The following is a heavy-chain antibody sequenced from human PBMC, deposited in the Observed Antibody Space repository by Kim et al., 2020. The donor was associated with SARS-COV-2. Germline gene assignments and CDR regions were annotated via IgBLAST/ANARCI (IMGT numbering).Heavy chain of an antibody. J-gene: IGHJ4*02. CDR3: ARDRYGELLYYFDY. D-gene: IGHD1-26*01. Sequence: AQKLQGRVTMTTDTSTSTAYMELRSLRSDDTAVYYCARDRYGELLYYFDYWGQGTLVTVSS. V-gene: IGHV1-18*01.